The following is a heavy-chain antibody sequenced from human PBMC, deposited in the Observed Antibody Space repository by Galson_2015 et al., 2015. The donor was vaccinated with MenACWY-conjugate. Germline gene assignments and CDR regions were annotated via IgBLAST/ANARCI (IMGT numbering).Heavy chain of an antibody. CDR3: ARHPPGGRGMDV. CDR1: GYSFTTYW. V-gene: IGHV5-51*01. CDR2: ISPGDSNT. Sequence: QSGAEVTKPGESLRISCQTTGYSFTTYWIAWVRQMPGTGLEWMGLISPGDSNTRYSPSFQGQVTISADKSISTAYLQWSSLKASDTAMYYCARHPPGGRGMDVWGQGTTVTVSS. D-gene: IGHD1-26*01. J-gene: IGHJ6*02.